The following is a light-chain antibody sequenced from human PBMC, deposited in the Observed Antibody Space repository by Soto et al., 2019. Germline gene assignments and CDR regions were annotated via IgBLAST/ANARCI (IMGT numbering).Light chain of an antibody. J-gene: IGLJ3*02. CDR1: SSDVGAYNY. Sequence: QSALTQPPSSSGSPGQSVTISCTGTSSDVGAYNYVSWYQQYPGKAPKLMIYEVSKRPSGVPDRFSGSKSGKTASRTVSGLQPEDEDDYYCTSYAGSNIWVFGGGTQLPVL. V-gene: IGLV2-8*01. CDR3: TSYAGSNIWV. CDR2: EVS.